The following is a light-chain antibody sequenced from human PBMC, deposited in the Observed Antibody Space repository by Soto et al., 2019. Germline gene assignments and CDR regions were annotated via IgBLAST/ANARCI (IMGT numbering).Light chain of an antibody. CDR1: SHDIGNGYDS. CDR2: DVV. V-gene: IGLV2-14*03. CDR3: CSYTNNSAHYV. Sequence: QSALAQPASVSGSPGQSITISCTGTSHDIGNGYDSVSWYQQYPGKAPKLIIYDVVNRPSGVSSRFSGSKSGNTASLTISGLQAEDEADYYCCSYTNNSAHYVFETGSKVTVL. J-gene: IGLJ1*01.